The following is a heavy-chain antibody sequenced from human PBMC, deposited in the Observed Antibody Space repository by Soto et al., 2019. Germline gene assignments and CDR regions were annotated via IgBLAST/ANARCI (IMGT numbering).Heavy chain of an antibody. J-gene: IGHJ4*02. D-gene: IGHD3-3*01. CDR1: RYTFTDYP. CDR2: IHGGNGKT. CDR3: AKIPGRFLAYDY. V-gene: IGHV1-3*01. Sequence: PVKATSKASRYTFTDYPIHCVRQGPGQRLEWMGWIHGGNGKTKYSPKFQGRVTISRDTSATTVYMELSSLTSEDTALYYCAKIPGRFLAYDYWGQGTLVTVSS.